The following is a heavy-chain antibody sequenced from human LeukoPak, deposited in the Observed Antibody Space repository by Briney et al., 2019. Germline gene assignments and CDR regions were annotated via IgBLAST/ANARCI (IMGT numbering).Heavy chain of an antibody. CDR2: ISGSGGST. Sequence: GGSLRLSCAASGFTFSSYAMSWVRQAPGKGLEWVSAISGSGGSTYYADSVKGRFTISRDNSKNTLYLQMNSLRAEDTAIYYCAKDNRRAHYFDYWGQGTLVTVSS. V-gene: IGHV3-23*01. CDR1: GFTFSSYA. J-gene: IGHJ4*02. CDR3: AKDNRRAHYFDY.